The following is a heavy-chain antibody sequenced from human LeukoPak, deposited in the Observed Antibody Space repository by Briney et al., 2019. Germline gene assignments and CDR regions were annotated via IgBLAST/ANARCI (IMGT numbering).Heavy chain of an antibody. D-gene: IGHD6-19*01. Sequence: GGSLRLSCAASGFTFSSYWMSWVRQAPGKGLEWVANIKQDGSEKYYVDSVKGRFTISRDNAKNSLYLQMNSLRAEDTAVYYCAKDHYSSGRRPIYYFDFWGQGTLVTVSS. CDR1: GFTFSSYW. V-gene: IGHV3-7*03. CDR3: AKDHYSSGRRPIYYFDF. CDR2: IKQDGSEK. J-gene: IGHJ4*02.